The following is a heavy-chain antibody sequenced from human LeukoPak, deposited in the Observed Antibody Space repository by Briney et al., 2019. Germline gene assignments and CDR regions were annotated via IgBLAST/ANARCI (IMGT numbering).Heavy chain of an antibody. CDR3: ARYCSGGRCYSGLDP. V-gene: IGHV3-23*01. CDR2: ITDST. D-gene: IGHD2-15*01. CDR1: GFTFSSYA. J-gene: IGHJ5*02. Sequence: GGSLRLSCAASGFTFSSYAMTWVRQAPGKGLEWVSAITDSTYFADSVKGRFTISRDSSKNRMYLQMNSLRVEDTAVYYCARYCSGGRCYSGLDPWGQGALVTVSS.